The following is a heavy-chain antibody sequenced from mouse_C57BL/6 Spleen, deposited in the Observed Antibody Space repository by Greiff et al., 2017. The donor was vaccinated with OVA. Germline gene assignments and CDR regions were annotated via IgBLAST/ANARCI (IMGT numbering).Heavy chain of an antibody. D-gene: IGHD2-4*01. CDR3: AFIYYDYDKGAMDY. CDR2: IDPANGNP. CDR1: GFNIKNTY. V-gene: IGHV14-3*01. J-gene: IGHJ4*01. Sequence: EVQLVESVAELVRPGASVKLSCTASGFNIKNTYMHWVKQRPEQGLEWIGRIDPANGNPKYAPKFQGKATITADTSSNTAYLQLSSLTSEDTAIYYCAFIYYDYDKGAMDYWGQGTSVTVSS.